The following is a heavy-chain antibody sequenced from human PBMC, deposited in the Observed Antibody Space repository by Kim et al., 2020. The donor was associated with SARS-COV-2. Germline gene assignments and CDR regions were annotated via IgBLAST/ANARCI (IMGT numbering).Heavy chain of an antibody. Sequence: GGSLRLSCAASGFTVRSNYMTWVRQAPGKGLEWVSVIYSGGTTYYADSVKGRFTISRDNSKNTLYLQMNTLRAEDTAVYYCAREGSSGWNCFDPWGQGTLVTVSS. CDR2: IYSGGTT. D-gene: IGHD6-19*01. J-gene: IGHJ5*02. CDR3: AREGSSGWNCFDP. V-gene: IGHV3-53*01. CDR1: GFTVRSNY.